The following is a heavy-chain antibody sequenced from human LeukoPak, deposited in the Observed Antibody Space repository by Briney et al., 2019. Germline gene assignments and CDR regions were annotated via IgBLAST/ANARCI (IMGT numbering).Heavy chain of an antibody. D-gene: IGHD1-26*01. Sequence: GGSLRLSCSASGFTFSSYAMHWVRQAPGKGLEYVSAISSNGGSTYYADSVKGRFTISRDNSKNTLYLQMSSLRAEDTAVYYCVKASLWVAWGLHPGRYYFDYWGQGTLVTVSS. CDR1: GFTFSSYA. CDR2: ISSNGGST. CDR3: VKASLWVAWGLHPGRYYFDY. J-gene: IGHJ4*02. V-gene: IGHV3-64D*06.